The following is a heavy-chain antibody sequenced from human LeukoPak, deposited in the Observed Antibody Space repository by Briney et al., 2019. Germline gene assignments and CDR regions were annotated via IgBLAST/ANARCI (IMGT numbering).Heavy chain of an antibody. J-gene: IGHJ3*02. V-gene: IGHV5-51*01. Sequence: LGESLKISCKGSGYSFTSYWIGWVRQVPGKGLEWMGIIYPGDSDTRYSPSFQGQVTISADKSISTAYLQWSSLKASDTAMYYCARPDYYDSSGYYYVGAFDIWGQGTMVTVSS. CDR1: GYSFTSYW. CDR2: IYPGDSDT. D-gene: IGHD3-22*01. CDR3: ARPDYYDSSGYYYVGAFDI.